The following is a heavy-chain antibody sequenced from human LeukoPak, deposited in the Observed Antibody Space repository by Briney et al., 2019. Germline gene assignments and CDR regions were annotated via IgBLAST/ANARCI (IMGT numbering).Heavy chain of an antibody. J-gene: IGHJ4*02. CDR2: IYYSGST. CDR1: GGSISSSSYY. Sequence: SETLSLTCTVSGGSISSSSYYWGWIRQPPGKGLEWIGSIYYSGSTYYNPSLKSRVTISVDMSKNQFSLKLSSVTAADTAVYYCARAAHYYGSGSYYNNFDYWGQGTLVTVSS. CDR3: ARAAHYYGSGSYYNNFDY. D-gene: IGHD3-10*01. V-gene: IGHV4-39*07.